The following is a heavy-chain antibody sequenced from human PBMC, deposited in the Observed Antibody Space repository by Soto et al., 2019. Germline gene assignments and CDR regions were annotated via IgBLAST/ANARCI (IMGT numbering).Heavy chain of an antibody. CDR1: GYTFTGYY. Sequence: GASVKVSCKASGYTFTGYYMHWVRQAPGQGLEWMGWINPNSGGTNYAQKFQGRVTMTRDTSISTAYMELSRLSSDDTAVYYCASRGHYSTAVADYWGQGTLVTVSS. J-gene: IGHJ4*02. CDR2: INPNSGGT. D-gene: IGHD2-15*01. V-gene: IGHV1-2*02. CDR3: ASRGHYSTAVADY.